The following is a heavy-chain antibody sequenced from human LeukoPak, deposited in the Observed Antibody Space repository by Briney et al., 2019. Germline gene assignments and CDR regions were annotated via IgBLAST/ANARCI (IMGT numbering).Heavy chain of an antibody. D-gene: IGHD6-13*01. CDR1: GFTVSSNY. J-gene: IGHJ4*02. Sequence: RAGGSLRLSCAASGFTVSSNYMSWVRQAPGKGLEWVSVIYSGGSTYYADSVKGRFTISRDNSKNTLYLQMNSLRAEDTAVYYCARGPSSWYVDYWGQGTLVTVSS. V-gene: IGHV3-53*01. CDR2: IYSGGST. CDR3: ARGPSSWYVDY.